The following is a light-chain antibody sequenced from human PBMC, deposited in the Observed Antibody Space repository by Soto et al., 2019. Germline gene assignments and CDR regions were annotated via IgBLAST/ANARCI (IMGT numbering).Light chain of an antibody. CDR3: QQYYSTPHT. CDR1: QSVLYSSNNKNY. V-gene: IGKV4-1*01. J-gene: IGKJ2*01. CDR2: WAS. Sequence: DIVITQYPDSLAVSLGERATINCKSSQSVLYSSNNKNYLAWYQQKPGQPPKLLIYWASTRESGVPDRFSGSGSGTDFTLTISSLQAEDVAVYYCQQYYSTPHTFGQGTKLEIK.